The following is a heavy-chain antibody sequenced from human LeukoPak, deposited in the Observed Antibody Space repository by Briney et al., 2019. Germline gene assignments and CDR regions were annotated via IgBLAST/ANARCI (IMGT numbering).Heavy chain of an antibody. V-gene: IGHV3-15*04. CDR1: GFSFSDAW. CDR3: TTYGSGRKFDY. D-gene: IGHD3-10*01. J-gene: IGHJ4*02. CDR2: IESKTDGGTT. Sequence: GGSLRLFCAASGFSFSDAWMSWVRQIPGYWLESFGRIESKTDGGTTDYAAPVKGRFTISRDDSTNTLYLQMNSLKSEDTAVYYCTTYGSGRKFDYWGQGILVTVSS.